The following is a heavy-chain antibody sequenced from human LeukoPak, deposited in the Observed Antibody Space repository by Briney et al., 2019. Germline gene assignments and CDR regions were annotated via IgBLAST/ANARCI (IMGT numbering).Heavy chain of an antibody. CDR2: IYYSGST. CDR1: GGSISSYY. J-gene: IGHJ4*02. Sequence: PSETLSLTCTVSGGSISSYYWSWIRQPPGKGLEWIGYIYYSGSTNYNPSLKSRVTISVDTSKNQFSLKLRSVTAADTAVYYCARAFIVGANFDYWGQGTLVTVSS. CDR3: ARAFIVGANFDY. D-gene: IGHD1-26*01. V-gene: IGHV4-59*08.